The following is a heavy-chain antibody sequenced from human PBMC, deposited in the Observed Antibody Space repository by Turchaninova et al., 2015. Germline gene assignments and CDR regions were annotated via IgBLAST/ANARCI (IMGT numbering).Heavy chain of an antibody. CDR1: GFIFSSFW. V-gene: IGHV3-7*01. CDR3: ARLNGDYVSDY. D-gene: IGHD4-17*01. J-gene: IGHJ4*02. CDR2: IKQDGSQK. Sequence: EVQLVESXXGLVXPGGSXRLSXGASGFIFSSFWMNWVLQAPGKGLEWVANIKQDGSQKYYVDSVKGRFTISRDNAKNSLYQQMNSLRAEDTAVYYCARLNGDYVSDYWGQGTLVTVSS.